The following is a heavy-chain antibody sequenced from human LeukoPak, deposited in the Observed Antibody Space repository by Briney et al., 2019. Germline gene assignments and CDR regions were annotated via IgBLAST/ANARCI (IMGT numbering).Heavy chain of an antibody. Sequence: SETLSLTCAVYGGSFSGYYWSWIRQPPGKGLEWIGEINHSGSTNYNPSLKSRVTISVDTSKNQFSLKLSSVTAADTAVYYCARVQSIAARPDSDWFDPWGQGTLVTVCS. CDR3: ARVQSIAARPDSDWFDP. D-gene: IGHD6-6*01. CDR2: INHSGST. J-gene: IGHJ5*02. CDR1: GGSFSGYY. V-gene: IGHV4-34*01.